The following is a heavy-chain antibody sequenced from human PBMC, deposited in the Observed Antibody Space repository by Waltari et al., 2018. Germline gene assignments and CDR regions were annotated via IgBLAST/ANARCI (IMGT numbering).Heavy chain of an antibody. CDR3: AKSEGLRRAFDI. CDR2: ISGSGGST. CDR1: GFTFSSYA. D-gene: IGHD4-17*01. Sequence: EVQLLESGGGLVQPGGYLRLSCAASGFTFSSYAMSWVRQAPGKGLEWVSAISGSGGSTYYADSVKGRFTISRDNSKNTLYLQMNSLRAEDTAVYYCAKSEGLRRAFDIWGQGTMVTVSS. V-gene: IGHV3-23*01. J-gene: IGHJ3*02.